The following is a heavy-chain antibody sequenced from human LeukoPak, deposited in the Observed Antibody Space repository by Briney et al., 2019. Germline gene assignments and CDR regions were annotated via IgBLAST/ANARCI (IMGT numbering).Heavy chain of an antibody. V-gene: IGHV3-33*01. D-gene: IGHD1-26*01. CDR2: IWYDGSNK. J-gene: IGHJ3*02. CDR3: AREYSASYPDAFDI. CDR1: GFTFSSYG. Sequence: GRSLRLSCAASGFTFSSYGMHWVRQAPGKGLEWVAVIWYDGSNKYYADSVKGRFTISRDNSKNTLYLQMNSLRAEDTAVYYCAREYSASYPDAFDIWGQGTMVTVSS.